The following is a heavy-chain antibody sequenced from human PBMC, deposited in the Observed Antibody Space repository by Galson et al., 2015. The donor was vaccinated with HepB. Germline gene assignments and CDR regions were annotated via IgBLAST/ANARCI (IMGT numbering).Heavy chain of an antibody. J-gene: IGHJ4*02. CDR2: ISAYNGNT. D-gene: IGHD1-14*01. CDR1: GYTFTSYG. CDR3: ARDRSGMAPSFDY. Sequence: SVKVSCKASGYTFTSYGISWVRQAPGQGLEWMGWISAYNGNTNYAQKLRGRVTMTTDTSTSTADMELRSLGSDDTAVYYCARDRSGMAPSFDYWGQGTLVTVSS. V-gene: IGHV1-18*01.